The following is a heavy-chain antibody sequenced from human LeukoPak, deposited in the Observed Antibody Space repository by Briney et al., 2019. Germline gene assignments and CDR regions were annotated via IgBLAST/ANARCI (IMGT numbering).Heavy chain of an antibody. D-gene: IGHD2-8*02. CDR2: ISSSSSYI. Sequence: SGGSLRLSCAASGFSLSAYNMNWVRQAPGKGLEWVSPISSSSSYIYYADSVKGRFTISRDNAKHSLYLQMNSLRAEDTAVYYCARDLLGYNYHYMDVWGKGTTVTVSS. CDR1: GFSLSAYN. CDR3: ARDLLGYNYHYMDV. V-gene: IGHV3-21*01. J-gene: IGHJ6*03.